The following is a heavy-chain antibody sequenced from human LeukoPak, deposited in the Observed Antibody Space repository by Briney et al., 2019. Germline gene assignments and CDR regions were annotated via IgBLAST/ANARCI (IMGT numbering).Heavy chain of an antibody. J-gene: IGHJ4*02. D-gene: IGHD2-8*01. CDR2: ISGSGGST. Sequence: RGSLRLSCAASGFTFSSYAMSWVRQAPGKGLEWVSAISGSGGSTYYADSVKGRFTISRDNSKNTLYLQMNSLRAEDTAVYYCAKQVYAISYFDYWGQGTLVTVSS. CDR1: GFTFSSYA. V-gene: IGHV3-23*01. CDR3: AKQVYAISYFDY.